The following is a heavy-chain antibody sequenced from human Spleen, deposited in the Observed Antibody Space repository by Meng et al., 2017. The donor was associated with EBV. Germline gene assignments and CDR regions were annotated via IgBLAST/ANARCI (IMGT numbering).Heavy chain of an antibody. CDR2: INYSGST. CDR3: ARDKVVVVRGVEYNWFDP. CDR1: GGSISSSDSY. V-gene: IGHV4-39*07. D-gene: IGHD3-10*01. Sequence: QLQLQESGPGLVKPAETLSLTCTVPGGSISSSDSYWGWIRQPPGKGLEGIGSINYSGSTYYNPSLKSRVTISEDTSTNQFSLKLSSVTAADTAVYYCARDKVVVVRGVEYNWFDPWGQGTLVTVSS. J-gene: IGHJ5*02.